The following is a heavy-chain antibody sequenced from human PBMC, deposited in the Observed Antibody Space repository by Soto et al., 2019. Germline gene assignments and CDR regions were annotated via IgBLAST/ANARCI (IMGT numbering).Heavy chain of an antibody. CDR2: ISYDGSNK. CDR3: ARVSADAFDI. V-gene: IGHV3-30-3*01. Sequence: QVQLVESGGGVVQHGRSLRLSCAASGFTFSSYAMHWVRQAPGKGLEWVAVISYDGSNKYYADSVKGRFTISRDNSKNTLYLQMNILRAEDTAVYYCARVSADAFDIWGQGTMVTVSS. CDR1: GFTFSSYA. J-gene: IGHJ3*02.